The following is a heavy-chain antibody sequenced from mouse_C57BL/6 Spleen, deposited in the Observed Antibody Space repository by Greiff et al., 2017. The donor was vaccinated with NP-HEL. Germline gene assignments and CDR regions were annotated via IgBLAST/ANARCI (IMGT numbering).Heavy chain of an antibody. V-gene: IGHV1-52*01. D-gene: IGHD1-1*01. CDR2: IDPSDSET. J-gene: IGHJ1*03. Sequence: QLQQPGAELVRPGSSVKLSCKASGYTFTSYWMHWVKQRPIQGLEWIGNIDPSDSETHYNQKFKDKATLTVDKSSSTAYMQLSSLTSEDSAVYYCARLTTGGYFDVWGTGTTVTVSS. CDR3: ARLTTGGYFDV. CDR1: GYTFTSYW.